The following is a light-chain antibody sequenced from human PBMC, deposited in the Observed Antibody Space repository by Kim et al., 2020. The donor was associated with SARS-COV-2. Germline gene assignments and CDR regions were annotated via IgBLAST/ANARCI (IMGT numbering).Light chain of an antibody. CDR2: DAS. CDR1: QSVSSY. CDR3: QQSSNWPT. Sequence: EIVLTQSPATLSLSPGERATLSCRASQSVSSYLAWYQQKPGQAPRLLIYDASNRATGIPARFSGSGSGTDFTLTISSLEPEDFAVYYWQQSSNWPTFGGGTKVDIK. J-gene: IGKJ4*01. V-gene: IGKV3-11*01.